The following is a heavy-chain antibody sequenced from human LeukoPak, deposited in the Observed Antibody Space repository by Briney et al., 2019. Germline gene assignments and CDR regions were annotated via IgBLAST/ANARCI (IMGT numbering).Heavy chain of an antibody. CDR1: GYSFASYW. J-gene: IGHJ5*01. V-gene: IGHV5-51*01. CDR2: IYPGDSDT. D-gene: IGHD6-19*01. CDR3: ARGAVPGTLNWFDS. Sequence: GESLKISCKGSGYSFASYWIVWVRQMPGKGLEWMGAIYPGDSDTRYSPSFQGQVTISTDKSINTAYLQWSSLKASDTAMYYCARGAVPGTLNWFDSWGQGTLVTVSS.